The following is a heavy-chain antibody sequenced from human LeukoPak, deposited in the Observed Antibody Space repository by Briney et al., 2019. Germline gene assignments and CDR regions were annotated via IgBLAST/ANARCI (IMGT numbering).Heavy chain of an antibody. CDR2: ISAYNGNT. Sequence: GASVKVSCKASGYTFTGYYMHWVRQAPGQGLERMGWISAYNGNTNYAQKLQGRVTMTTDTSTSTAYMELRSLRSDDTAVYYCASPSTVTTTYYYYYGMDVWGQGTTVTASS. CDR1: GYTFTGYY. V-gene: IGHV1-18*04. J-gene: IGHJ6*02. D-gene: IGHD4-17*01. CDR3: ASPSTVTTTYYYYYGMDV.